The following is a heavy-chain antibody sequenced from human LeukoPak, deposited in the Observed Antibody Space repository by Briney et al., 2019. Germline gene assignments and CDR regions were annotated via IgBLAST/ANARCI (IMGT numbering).Heavy chain of an antibody. D-gene: IGHD2-15*01. CDR2: ISGSGGTT. Sequence: GGSLRLSCAASGFTFSTYAMTWVRQAPGKGLEWVSVISGSGGTTYYADSVKGRFTLSRDNSKNTVFLQMNSLRVEDTAVYYCAKSIGGVVVVAADYWGQGTLVTVSS. CDR3: AKSIGGVVVVAADY. CDR1: GFTFSTYA. V-gene: IGHV3-23*01. J-gene: IGHJ4*02.